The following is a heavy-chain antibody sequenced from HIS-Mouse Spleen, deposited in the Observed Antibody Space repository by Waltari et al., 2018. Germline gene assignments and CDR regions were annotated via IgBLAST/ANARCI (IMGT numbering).Heavy chain of an antibody. Sequence: QLQLQESGPGLVKPSETLSLTCTVSGGSISSSSYYLGWIRQPPGKGLEWIGSIYYSGGNYYNPTLKSRVTISVDTSKNQFSLKLSSVTAADTAVYYCAREIPYSSSWYDWYFDLWGRGTLVTVSS. D-gene: IGHD6-13*01. CDR1: GGSISSSSYY. CDR2: IYYSGGN. CDR3: AREIPYSSSWYDWYFDL. J-gene: IGHJ2*01. V-gene: IGHV4-39*07.